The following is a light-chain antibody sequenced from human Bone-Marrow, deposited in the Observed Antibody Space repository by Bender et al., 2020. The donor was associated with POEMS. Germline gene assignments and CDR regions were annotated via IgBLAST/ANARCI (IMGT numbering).Light chain of an antibody. CDR2: EVS. V-gene: IGLV2-11*01. CDR3: CSYVGTSIFL. CDR1: ISDVGHYNF. J-gene: IGLJ2*01. Sequence: QSALTQPRSVSASPGQSVTISCTGTISDVGHYNFVSWYQHHPGNVPKVLIYEVSKRPSGVPDRFSGSKSGNTASLTISGLQAEDVADYYCCSYVGTSIFLFGAGTKVTVL.